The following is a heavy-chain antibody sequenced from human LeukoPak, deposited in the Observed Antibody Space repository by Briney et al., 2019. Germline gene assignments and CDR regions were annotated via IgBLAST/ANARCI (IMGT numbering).Heavy chain of an antibody. CDR3: ARVPDYGGNWGTDAFDI. Sequence: GGSLRLSCAASGFTFSSYWMSWVRQAPGKGLEWVANIKQDGSEKYYVDSVKGRFTISRDNAKNSLYLQMNSLRAEDTAVYYCARVPDYGGNWGTDAFDIWGQGTMVTVSS. D-gene: IGHD4-23*01. CDR1: GFTFSSYW. J-gene: IGHJ3*02. V-gene: IGHV3-7*01. CDR2: IKQDGSEK.